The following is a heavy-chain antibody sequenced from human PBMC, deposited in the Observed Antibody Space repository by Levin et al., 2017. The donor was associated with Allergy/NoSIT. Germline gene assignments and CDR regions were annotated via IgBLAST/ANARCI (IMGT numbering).Heavy chain of an antibody. J-gene: IGHJ4*02. Sequence: GESLKISCTASGFTFNDFVMHWVRPAPGEGLEWVAAVSEDGRSEYYADFVKGRFAISRDNFKNTLYLQMNSPRTEDTAVYFCTGPRYYFDSWGQGTLVTVSS. CDR3: TGPRYYFDS. D-gene: IGHD2-2*01. CDR1: GFTFNDFV. CDR2: VSEDGRSE. V-gene: IGHV3-30*09.